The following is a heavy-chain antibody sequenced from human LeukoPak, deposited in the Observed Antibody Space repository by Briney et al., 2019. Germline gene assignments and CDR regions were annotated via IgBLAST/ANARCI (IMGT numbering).Heavy chain of an antibody. CDR1: GGSISSYY. CDR3: GSKSIAVAADY. Sequence: SETLSLTCTVSGGSISSYYWSWIRQPPGKGLEWIGYIYYSGSTNYNPSLKSRVTISVDKSKNQFSLNLSSVTAADTAVYYCGSKSIAVAADYWGQGTLVTVSS. D-gene: IGHD6-19*01. J-gene: IGHJ4*02. CDR2: IYYSGST. V-gene: IGHV4-59*12.